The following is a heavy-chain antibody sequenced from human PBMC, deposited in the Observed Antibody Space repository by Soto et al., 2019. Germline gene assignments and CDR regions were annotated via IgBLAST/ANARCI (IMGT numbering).Heavy chain of an antibody. J-gene: IGHJ5*02. CDR1: GYTFTSHD. CDR2: MNPNSGHT. V-gene: IGHV1-8*01. D-gene: IGHD2-2*01. CDR3: ASDMSTT. Sequence: QVQLVQSGAEVKKPGASVKVSCKASGYTFTSHDINWMRQATGQGLEWMGWMNPNSGHTNYAQKFQGRVTTTRDTSISTAYMELTSLRSEDTAIYYCASDMSTTWGQGTLVTVSS.